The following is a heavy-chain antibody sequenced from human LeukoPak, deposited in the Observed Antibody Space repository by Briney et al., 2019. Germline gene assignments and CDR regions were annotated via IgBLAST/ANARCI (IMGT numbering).Heavy chain of an antibody. CDR1: GFTFNIYE. CDR2: ISADRNVI. CDR3: AGSRYPEPQDLDY. D-gene: IGHD1-14*01. J-gene: IGHJ4*02. Sequence: GGFLRLSCAASGFTFNIYEMNWVRQAPGKGLEWISYISADRNVIYYADSVKGRFIISRDNAKNSLYLQMNSLRAEDTAVYYCAGSRYPEPQDLDYWGQGTLVSVSS. V-gene: IGHV3-48*03.